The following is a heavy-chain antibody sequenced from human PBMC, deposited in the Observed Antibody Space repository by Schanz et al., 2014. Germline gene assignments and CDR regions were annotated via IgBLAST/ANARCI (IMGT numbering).Heavy chain of an antibody. CDR3: ARHSGYYYYYGMDV. J-gene: IGHJ6*02. V-gene: IGHV4-39*01. CDR1: GGSISSSSYY. Sequence: QLQLQESGPGLVKPSETLSLTCTVSGGSISSSSYYWGWIRQPPGKGLEWIGSIYYSGSTYYNPSLKSRVTISVDTPKNQFSLKLSSVPAADTAVYYCARHSGYYYYYGMDVWGQGTTVTVSS. CDR2: IYYSGST.